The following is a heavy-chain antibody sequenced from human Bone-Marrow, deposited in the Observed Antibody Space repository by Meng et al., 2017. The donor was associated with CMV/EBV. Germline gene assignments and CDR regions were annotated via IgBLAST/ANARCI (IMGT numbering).Heavy chain of an antibody. D-gene: IGHD1-26*01. CDR3: ARGFPLGSPYYGMDV. V-gene: IGHV3-7*01. Sequence: GESLKISCAASRFTLSKYNLNWVRQAPGKGLEWVANIKQDGSEKYYVDSVKGRFTISRDNAKNSLYLQMNSLRAEDTAVYYCARGFPLGSPYYGMDVWGQGTTVTVSS. J-gene: IGHJ6*02. CDR2: IKQDGSEK. CDR1: RFTLSKYN.